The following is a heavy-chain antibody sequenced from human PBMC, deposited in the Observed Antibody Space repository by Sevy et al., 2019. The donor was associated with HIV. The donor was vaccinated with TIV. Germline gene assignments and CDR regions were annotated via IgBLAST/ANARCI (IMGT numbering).Heavy chain of an antibody. V-gene: IGHV3-73*01. D-gene: IGHD2-2*03. CDR2: IRMKANSYAT. CDR3: TTYLGYCRSTSCHYYFDN. Sequence: WGSLRLSCAASGFTFSGSALHWVRQASGKGLEWVGRIRMKANSYATAYAASVKGRFTISRDDSKNSAYLQMNSLKTEDTAVYYCTTYLGYCRSTSCHYYFDNWGQGTLVTVSS. J-gene: IGHJ4*02. CDR1: GFTFSGSA.